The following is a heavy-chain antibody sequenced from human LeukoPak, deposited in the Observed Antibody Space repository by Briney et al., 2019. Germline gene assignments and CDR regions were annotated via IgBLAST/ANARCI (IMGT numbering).Heavy chain of an antibody. CDR3: ARFDHVWETHGMDAFDL. CDR1: GYSISRGYS. D-gene: IGHD3-16*01. V-gene: IGHV4-38-2*01. Sequence: SETLSLTCAVSGYSISRGYSWGWIRQPPGEGLEWIGNMYHSESTHYNPSLKSRVTISADTSKNQFSLKLSSVTAADTAVYYCARFDHVWETHGMDAFDLWGQGTMVTVSS. CDR2: MYHSEST. J-gene: IGHJ3*01.